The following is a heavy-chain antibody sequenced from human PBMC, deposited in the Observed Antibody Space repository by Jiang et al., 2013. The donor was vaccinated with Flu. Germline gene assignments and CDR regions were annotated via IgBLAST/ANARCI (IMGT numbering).Heavy chain of an antibody. Sequence: GAEVKKPGSSVKVSCKASGGTFSSYAISWVRQAPGQGLEWMGGIIPIFGIANYAQKFQGRVTITADESTSTAYMELSSLRSEDTAVYYCARELSTKTYYYDSSGLLGSWFDPWGQGTLVTVSS. J-gene: IGHJ5*02. D-gene: IGHD3-22*01. CDR3: ARELSTKTYYYDSSGLLGSWFDP. CDR1: GGTFSSYA. CDR2: IIPIFGIA. V-gene: IGHV1-69*01.